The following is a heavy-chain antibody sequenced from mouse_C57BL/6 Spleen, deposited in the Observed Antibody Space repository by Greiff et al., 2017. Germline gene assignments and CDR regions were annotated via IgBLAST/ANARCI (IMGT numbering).Heavy chain of an antibody. J-gene: IGHJ3*01. CDR2: IHPNSGST. D-gene: IGHD1-1*01. CDR3: ARSPYYGSTYSGFAY. Sequence: QVQLQQPGAELVKPGASVKLSCKASGYTFTSYWMHWVKQRPGQGLEWIGMIHPNSGSTNYNEKFKSKATLTVDKSSSTAYMQLSSLTSEDSAVYYCARSPYYGSTYSGFAYWGQGTLVTVSA. V-gene: IGHV1-64*01. CDR1: GYTFTSYW.